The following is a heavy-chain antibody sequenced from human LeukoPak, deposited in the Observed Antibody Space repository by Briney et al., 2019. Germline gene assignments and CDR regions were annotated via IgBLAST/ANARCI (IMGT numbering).Heavy chain of an antibody. D-gene: IGHD5-24*01. J-gene: IGHJ4*02. Sequence: GASVKVSCKASGGTFSSYAISWVRQAPGQGLEWMGGIIPIFGTANYAQKFQGRVTITAGESTSTAYMELSSLRSEDTAVYYCARVVADGYNYPPTYYFDYWGQGTLVTVSS. CDR1: GGTFSSYA. V-gene: IGHV1-69*13. CDR2: IIPIFGTA. CDR3: ARVVADGYNYPPTYYFDY.